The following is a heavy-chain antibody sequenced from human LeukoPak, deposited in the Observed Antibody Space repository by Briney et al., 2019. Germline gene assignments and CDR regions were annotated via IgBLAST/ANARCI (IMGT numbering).Heavy chain of an antibody. CDR2: IYISGST. Sequence: SETLSLTCTVSGDSISTNYWSWIRQPAGKGLEWIGRIYISGSTNYNPSLKSRVTMSVDTSKNQFSLKLSSVTAADTAVYYCASYDSSGYNWFDPWGQGTLVTVSS. CDR1: GDSISTNY. CDR3: ASYDSSGYNWFDP. J-gene: IGHJ5*02. V-gene: IGHV4-4*07. D-gene: IGHD3-22*01.